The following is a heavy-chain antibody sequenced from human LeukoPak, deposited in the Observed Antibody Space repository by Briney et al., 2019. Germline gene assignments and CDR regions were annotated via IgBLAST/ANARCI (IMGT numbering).Heavy chain of an antibody. D-gene: IGHD1-26*01. V-gene: IGHV1-2*02. CDR2: INPNSGGT. CDR3: ARGGRGGSYYGVKDAFDI. Sequence: ASVKVSCKASGYTFTGYYMHWVRQAPGQGLEWMGWINPNSGGTNYAQKFQGRVTMTRDTSISTAYMELSRLRSDDTAVYYCARGGRGGSYYGVKDAFDIWGQGTMVTVSS. CDR1: GYTFTGYY. J-gene: IGHJ3*02.